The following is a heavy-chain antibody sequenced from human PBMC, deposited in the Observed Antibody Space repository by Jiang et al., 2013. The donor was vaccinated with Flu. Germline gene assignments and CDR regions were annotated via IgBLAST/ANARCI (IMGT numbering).Heavy chain of an antibody. CDR1: GYSFTDYW. CDR3: ARSGYCSGGRCYSDAGY. V-gene: IGHV5-51*03. D-gene: IGHD2-15*01. Sequence: GAEVKKPGESLKISCRGSGYSFTDYWIGWVRQMPGKGLEWMGVIYPGDSDTRYSPSFQGQVTISADKSISTAYLQWSSLKASDTAMYYCARSGYCSGGRCYSDAGYWGQGTLVTVSS. J-gene: IGHJ4*02. CDR2: IYPGDSDT.